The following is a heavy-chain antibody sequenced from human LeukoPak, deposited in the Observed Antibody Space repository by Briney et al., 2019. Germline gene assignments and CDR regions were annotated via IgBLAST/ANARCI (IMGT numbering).Heavy chain of an antibody. V-gene: IGHV3-53*01. J-gene: IGHJ4*02. CDR1: GFAVSSNY. CDR2: IYSGGNT. CDR3: AREYYYDSSGPFDY. D-gene: IGHD3-22*01. Sequence: GGSLRLSCAASGFAVSSNYMNWVRQAPGRGLEWVSVIYSGGNTYYADSVKGRFTISRDNSKNTVYLQMNSLRAEDTAVYYCAREYYYDSSGPFDYWGQETLVTVSS.